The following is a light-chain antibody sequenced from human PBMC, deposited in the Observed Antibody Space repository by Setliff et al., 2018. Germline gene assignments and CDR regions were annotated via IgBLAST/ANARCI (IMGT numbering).Light chain of an antibody. Sequence: QSALTQPAAVSGSPGQSIAISCAGTSSDVGGYNYVSWYQQHPGKVPKLIIHDVSNRPSGVSNRFSGAKAGNTASLTISGLQAEDEADYYCSAYTSSSTYVFGTGTKVTVL. CDR3: SAYTSSSTYV. V-gene: IGLV2-14*03. J-gene: IGLJ1*01. CDR2: DVS. CDR1: SSDVGGYNY.